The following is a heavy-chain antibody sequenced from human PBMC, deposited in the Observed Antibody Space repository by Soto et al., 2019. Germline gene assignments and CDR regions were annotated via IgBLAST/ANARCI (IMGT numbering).Heavy chain of an antibody. V-gene: IGHV3-74*01. CDR2: ISSEGTAT. Sequence: PGRFLRLSCRPSVCTLSSYWMQWCRQSPGKGLVWVSRISSEGTATTYADPVKGRFTISRDNAKNTLFLQRTSLRAEDTAVYYCGRPPGGPGLVDYWGLGTLVTVSS. CDR1: VCTLSSYW. D-gene: IGHD3-16*01. J-gene: IGHJ4*02. CDR3: GRPPGGPGLVDY.